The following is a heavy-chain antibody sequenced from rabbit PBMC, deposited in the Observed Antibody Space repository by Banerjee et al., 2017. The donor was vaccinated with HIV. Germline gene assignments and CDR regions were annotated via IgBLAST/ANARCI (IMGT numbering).Heavy chain of an antibody. D-gene: IGHD6-1*01. CDR2: IYAGSSGNT. V-gene: IGHV1S40*01. J-gene: IGHJ3*01. Sequence: QSLEESGGDLVKPGASLTLTCTASGFSFSSYWMCWVRQAPGKGLEWIACIYAGSSGNTYYASWAKGRFTISKTSSTTVTLQMTSLTAADTATYFCARGGYFSTYGYEDLWGQGTLVTVS. CDR3: ARGGYFSTYGYEDL. CDR1: GFSFSSYW.